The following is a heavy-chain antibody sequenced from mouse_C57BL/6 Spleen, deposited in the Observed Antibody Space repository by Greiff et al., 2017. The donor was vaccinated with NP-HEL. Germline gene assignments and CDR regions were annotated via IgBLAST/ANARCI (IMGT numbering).Heavy chain of an antibody. Sequence: VQLQQPGAELVKPGASVKLSCKASGYTFTSYWMQWVKQRPGQGLEWIGEIDPSDSYTNYNQKFKGKATLTVDTSSSTAYMQLSSLTSEDSAVYYCARAYYGSLYYAMDYWGQGTSVTVSS. V-gene: IGHV1-50*01. D-gene: IGHD1-1*01. J-gene: IGHJ4*01. CDR3: ARAYYGSLYYAMDY. CDR1: GYTFTSYW. CDR2: IDPSDSYT.